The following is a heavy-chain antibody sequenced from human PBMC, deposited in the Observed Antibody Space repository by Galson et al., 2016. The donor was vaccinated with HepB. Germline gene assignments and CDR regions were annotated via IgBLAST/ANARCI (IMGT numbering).Heavy chain of an antibody. CDR1: GFTFKNFN. V-gene: IGHV3-21*01. CDR3: ARIDFTVVPQ. D-gene: IGHD4/OR15-4a*01. J-gene: IGHJ4*02. CDR2: ISSTSNYI. Sequence: SLRLSCAASGFTFKNFNMNWVRQAPGKGLEWVSSISSTSNYISYADSVKGRFTISRDNAENSLYLQMNSLRAEDTGVYFCARIDFTVVPQWGLGTLVTVSS.